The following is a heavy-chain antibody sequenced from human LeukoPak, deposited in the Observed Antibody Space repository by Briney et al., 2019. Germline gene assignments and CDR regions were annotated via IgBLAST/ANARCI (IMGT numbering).Heavy chain of an antibody. CDR3: ARDAFWSGEAWFDP. V-gene: IGHV3-21*01. J-gene: IGHJ5*02. Sequence: GGSLRLSCAASGFTFSSYSMNWVRQAPGKGLEWVSSISSSSSYIYYADSVKGRFTISRDNAKNLLYLQMNSLRAEDTAVYYCARDAFWSGEAWFDPWGQGTLVTVSS. CDR2: ISSSSSYI. CDR1: GFTFSSYS. D-gene: IGHD3-3*01.